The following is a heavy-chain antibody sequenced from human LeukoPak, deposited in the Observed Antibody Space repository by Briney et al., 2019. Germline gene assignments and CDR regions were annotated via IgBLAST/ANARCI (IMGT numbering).Heavy chain of an antibody. V-gene: IGHV1-2*02. CDR2: INPNSGGT. D-gene: IGHD2-2*01. CDR1: GYTFTGYY. CDR3: ARDSRRKDIVVVPAAMRQGVWFDS. J-gene: IGHJ5*01. Sequence: GASVKVSCKASGYTFTGYYMHWVRQAPGQGLEWMGWINPNSGGTNYAQKFQGRVTMTRDTSISTAYMELSRLRSDDTAVYYCARDSRRKDIVVVPAAMRQGVWFDSWGQGTLVTVSS.